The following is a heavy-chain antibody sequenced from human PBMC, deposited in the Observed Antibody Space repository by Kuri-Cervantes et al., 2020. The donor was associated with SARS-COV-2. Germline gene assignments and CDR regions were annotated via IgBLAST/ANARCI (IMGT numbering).Heavy chain of an antibody. D-gene: IGHD1-26*01. CDR1: GGSFSGYY. CDR2: INHSGST. V-gene: IGHV4-34*01. CDR3: ARAGSYLDAFDI. J-gene: IGHJ3*02. Sequence: SETLSLTCAVYGGSFSGYYWSWIRQPPGKGLEWIGEINHSGSTNYNPSLKSRVTISVDTSKNQFSLKLSSVTAADTAVYYCARAGSYLDAFDIWGQGTMVTDSS.